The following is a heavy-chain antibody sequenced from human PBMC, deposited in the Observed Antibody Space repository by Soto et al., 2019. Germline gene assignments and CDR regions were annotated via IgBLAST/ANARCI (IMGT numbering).Heavy chain of an antibody. D-gene: IGHD1-26*01. CDR3: ENSYWPVGNY. CDR2: ISGSGART. J-gene: IGHJ4*02. Sequence: GGSLRLSCVASGFSFSKYAMSWVRQAPGKGLEWISGISGSGARTFYADSVKGRFTISRDNFKNTLFLQMNSLRAEDTAIYYCENSYWPVGNYWGQGIPVTVSS. V-gene: IGHV3-23*01. CDR1: GFSFSKYA.